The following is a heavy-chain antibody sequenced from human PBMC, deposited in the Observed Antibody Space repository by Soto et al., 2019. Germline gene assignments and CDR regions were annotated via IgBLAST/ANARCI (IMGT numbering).Heavy chain of an antibody. CDR1: GFTFSSYA. Sequence: PGGSLRLSCAGSGFTFSSYAMNWVRQVPGKGLGWVASISDSGHNTYYIDSVKGRFTISRDNSKNTLYLQMNSLRAEDTAVYYCATPHYYDTTGFYSRFDYWGQGTLVTVSS. J-gene: IGHJ4*02. CDR2: ISDSGHNT. V-gene: IGHV3-23*01. CDR3: ATPHYYDTTGFYSRFDY. D-gene: IGHD3-22*01.